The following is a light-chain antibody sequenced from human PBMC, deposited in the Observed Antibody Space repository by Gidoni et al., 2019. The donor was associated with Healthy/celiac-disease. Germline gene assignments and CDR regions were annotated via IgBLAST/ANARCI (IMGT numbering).Light chain of an antibody. Sequence: EIVFTQSPGTLSLSPGERATLSCRASQSVSSSYLAWYQQKPGQAPKLLIYGASSRATGLPDRCSGSGSGTDFTITISRLEPEDFAVYYCQQYGSSPYTFGQGTKLEIK. J-gene: IGKJ2*01. CDR2: GAS. CDR1: QSVSSSY. CDR3: QQYGSSPYT. V-gene: IGKV3-20*01.